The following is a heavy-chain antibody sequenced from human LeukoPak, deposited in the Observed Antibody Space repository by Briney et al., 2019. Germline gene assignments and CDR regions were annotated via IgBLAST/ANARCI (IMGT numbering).Heavy chain of an antibody. J-gene: IGHJ4*02. CDR3: ARDVGGELRS. CDR1: GGSFSGYY. CDR2: INHSGST. V-gene: IGHV4-34*01. Sequence: PSETLSLTSAVYGGSFSGYYWSWIRQPPGKGLEWIGEINHSGSTNYNPSLKSRVTISVDTSKNQFSLKLSSVTAADTAVYYCARDVGGELRSWGQGTLVTVSS. D-gene: IGHD1-26*01.